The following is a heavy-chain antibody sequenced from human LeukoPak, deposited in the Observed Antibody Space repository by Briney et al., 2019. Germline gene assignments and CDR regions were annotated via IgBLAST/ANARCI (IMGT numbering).Heavy chain of an antibody. J-gene: IGHJ5*02. V-gene: IGHV3-64D*08. CDR3: VHSPRIAASHP. CDR2: IGNSGGST. Sequence: GGSLRLSCAASGFTFSSYWMSWVRQAPGKGLEYVSGIGNSGGSTSYADSVKGRFTISRDNSKNTLYLQMSSLTAEDTALYYCVHSPRIAASHPWGQGTLVTVSS. CDR1: GFTFSSYW. D-gene: IGHD6-13*01.